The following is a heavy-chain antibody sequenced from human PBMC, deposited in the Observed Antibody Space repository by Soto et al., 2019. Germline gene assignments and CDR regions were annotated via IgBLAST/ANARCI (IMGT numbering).Heavy chain of an antibody. V-gene: IGHV4-59*08. CDR2: IHHRGDT. D-gene: IGHD2-15*01. CDR3: AKYRGYCSGGSWPGDGFDI. CDR1: GGSISSYY. Sequence: QVQLQESGPGLVKPSETLSLICTVSGGSISSYYWSWIRQPPGKGLEWIGYIHHRGDTYYNPSLKSRGTISVDTSKNQYSLKLTSVTAADTAVYYCAKYRGYCSGGSWPGDGFDIWGPGSLVTVSP. J-gene: IGHJ4*02.